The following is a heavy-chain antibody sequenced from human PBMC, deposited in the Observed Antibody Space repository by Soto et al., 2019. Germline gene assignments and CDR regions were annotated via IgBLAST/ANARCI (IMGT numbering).Heavy chain of an antibody. V-gene: IGHV5-51*01. Sequence: GASLKISCKGSGYTFTDYWIGWVRQMPGKGLEWMGTTYAGDSDTRYSPSFEGQVTMSVDKSITTAYLHWSSLKASDTAMYYCARQHPLDSSAWYNWGQGTLVTVSS. D-gene: IGHD6-19*01. CDR1: GYTFTDYW. J-gene: IGHJ4*02. CDR2: TYAGDSDT. CDR3: ARQHPLDSSAWYN.